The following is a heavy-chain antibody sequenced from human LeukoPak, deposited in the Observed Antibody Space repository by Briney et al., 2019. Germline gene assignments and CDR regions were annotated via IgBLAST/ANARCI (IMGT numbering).Heavy chain of an antibody. J-gene: IGHJ3*02. Sequence: GGSLRLSCAASGFTFSDYYMSWTRQAPGKGLEWVSYISSSGSTIYYADSVKGRFTISRDNAKNSLYLQMNSLRAEDTAVYYCAREPYGSYDAFDIWGQGTMVTVSS. CDR2: ISSSGSTI. CDR1: GFTFSDYY. CDR3: AREPYGSYDAFDI. V-gene: IGHV3-11*01. D-gene: IGHD1-26*01.